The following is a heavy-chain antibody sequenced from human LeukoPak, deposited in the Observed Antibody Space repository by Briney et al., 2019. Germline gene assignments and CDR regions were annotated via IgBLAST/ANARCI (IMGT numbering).Heavy chain of an antibody. J-gene: IGHJ4*02. CDR2: IFGSGGSA. CDR1: GFTFGSYA. CDR3: GKTTTGYSSGQKPAWPVDY. V-gene: IGHV3-23*01. D-gene: IGHD6-19*01. Sequence: GGSLRLSCEASGFTFGSYAMYWVRQAPGKGLEWVAGIFGSGGSAHYADSAKGRFSISRDNSKNTVYLQINSLRAEDTAVYYCGKTTTGYSSGQKPAWPVDYWGQGTLVTVSS.